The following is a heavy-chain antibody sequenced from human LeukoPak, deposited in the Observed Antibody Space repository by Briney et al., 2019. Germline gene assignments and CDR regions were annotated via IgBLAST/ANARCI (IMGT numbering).Heavy chain of an antibody. CDR2: ISGSGGST. Sequence: GGSLRLSCAVSGFTFSSYVMSWVRQAPGKGLEWVSAISGSGGSTYYADSVKGRFTISRDNSKNTLYLQMNSLRDEDTAVYYCATYRQVLLPFESWGQGTLVTVSS. V-gene: IGHV3-23*01. CDR3: ATYRQVLLPFES. CDR1: GFTFSSYV. J-gene: IGHJ4*02. D-gene: IGHD2-8*02.